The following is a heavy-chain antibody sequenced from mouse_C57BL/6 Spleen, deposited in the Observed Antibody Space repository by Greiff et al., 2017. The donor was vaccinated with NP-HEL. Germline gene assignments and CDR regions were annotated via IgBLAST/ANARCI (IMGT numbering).Heavy chain of an antibody. V-gene: IGHV1-59*01. CDR2: IDPSDSYT. J-gene: IGHJ1*03. D-gene: IGHD4-1*01. CDR1: GYTFTSCW. Sequence: QVQLQQPGAELVRPGTSVKLSCKASGYTFTSCWMHWVKQRPGQGLEWIGVIDPSDSYTNYNQKFKGKATLTVDTSSSTAYMQLSSLTSEDSAVYYCARKLDYWYFDVWGTGTTVTVSS. CDR3: ARKLDYWYFDV.